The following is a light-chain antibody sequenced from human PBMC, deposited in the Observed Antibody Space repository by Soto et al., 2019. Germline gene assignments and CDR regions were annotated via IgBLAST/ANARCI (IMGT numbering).Light chain of an antibody. J-gene: IGKJ1*01. Sequence: EIVLTQSPATLSLSPGERATLSCRASQSISFYLTWYQHKPGQAPRLIIHGASSRATGIPDRISGSGSGTDFTLTISRLEPEDFAVYYCQQYGGSTRTFGQGTKVDIK. CDR3: QQYGGSTRT. V-gene: IGKV3-20*01. CDR2: GAS. CDR1: QSISFY.